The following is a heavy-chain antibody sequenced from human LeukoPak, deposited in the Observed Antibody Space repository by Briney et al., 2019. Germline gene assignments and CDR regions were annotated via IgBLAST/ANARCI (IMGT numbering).Heavy chain of an antibody. J-gene: IGHJ4*02. CDR1: GFTFDDYG. V-gene: IGHV3-20*04. D-gene: IGHD5-24*01. CDR2: INWNGGST. CDR3: AGALTGLTDGLNDY. Sequence: GGSLRLSCAASGFTFDDYGMSWVRQAPGKGLEWVSGINWNGGSTGYADSVKGRFTISRDNAKNSLYLQMNSLRAEDTALYYCAGALTGLTDGLNDYWGQGTLVTVSS.